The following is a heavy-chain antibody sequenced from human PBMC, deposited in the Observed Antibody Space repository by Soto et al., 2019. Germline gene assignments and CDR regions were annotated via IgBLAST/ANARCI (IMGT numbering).Heavy chain of an antibody. J-gene: IGHJ4*02. CDR2: INPKSGST. CDR3: AREVLPRGNFITGKLFDY. D-gene: IGHD1-20*01. V-gene: IGHV1-2*07. Sequence: QVQMVQSGAGVKKPGASVKVSCKTSGYSFTGYSLHWGLQAPGHGPEWLGWINPKSGSTKYAHKFQGRVTMTRDTSISTVFMELSRVTSDDTAVYYCAREVLPRGNFITGKLFDYWGQGSLVTVSS. CDR1: GYSFTGYS.